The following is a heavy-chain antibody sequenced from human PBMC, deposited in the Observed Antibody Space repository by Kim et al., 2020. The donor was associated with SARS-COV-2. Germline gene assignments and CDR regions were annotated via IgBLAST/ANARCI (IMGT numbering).Heavy chain of an antibody. J-gene: IGHJ4*02. CDR1: GGSISSGGYC. D-gene: IGHD3-22*01. CDR2: IYYSGST. Sequence: SETLSLTCTVSGGSISSGGYCWSWIRQHPGKGLEWIGYIYYSGSTYYNPSLKSRVTISVDTSKNQFSLKLSSVTAADTAVYYCARAPGLGTMIVVVTHFDYWGQGTLVTVSS. V-gene: IGHV4-31*03. CDR3: ARAPGLGTMIVVVTHFDY.